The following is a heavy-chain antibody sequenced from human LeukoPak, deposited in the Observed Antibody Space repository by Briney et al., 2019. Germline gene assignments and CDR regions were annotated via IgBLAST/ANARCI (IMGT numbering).Heavy chain of an antibody. CDR2: IYSGGTT. J-gene: IGHJ4*02. Sequence: PGGSLRLSCTASGFTVSNNYMNWVRQAPGKGLEWVALIYSGGTTNYADSVKGRFTISRDNSKSTLYLQMNSLRAEDTAVYYCAKDKGGGFDYWGQGTLVTVSS. D-gene: IGHD1-26*01. V-gene: IGHV3-53*01. CDR3: AKDKGGGFDY. CDR1: GFTVSNNY.